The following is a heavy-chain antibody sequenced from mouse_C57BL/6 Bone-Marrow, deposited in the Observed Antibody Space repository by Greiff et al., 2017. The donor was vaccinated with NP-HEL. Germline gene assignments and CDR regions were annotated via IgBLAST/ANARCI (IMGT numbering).Heavy chain of an antibody. CDR2: IDPNSGGT. CDR3: ARGGDYDGGAWFAY. J-gene: IGHJ3*01. CDR1: GYTFTSYW. Sequence: QVQLQQPGAELVQPGASVKLSCKASGYTFTSYWMHWVKQRPGRGLEWIGRIDPNSGGTKYNEKFKSKATLPVDKPASTAYMQLSSLTSADSAVYYCARGGDYDGGAWFAYWGQGTLVTVSA. D-gene: IGHD2-4*01. V-gene: IGHV1-72*01.